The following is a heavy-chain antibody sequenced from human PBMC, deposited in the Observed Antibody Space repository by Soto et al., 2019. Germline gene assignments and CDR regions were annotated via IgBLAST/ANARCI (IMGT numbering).Heavy chain of an antibody. CDR3: TTGSVEGV. Sequence: EVQLVESGGGLVKPGGSLRLSCAASDFTITNAWMNWVRQAPGKGLVWVGRIKTKAEGGATDYAAPLKGRFTISRDDSINTLFLQMNSLKTEDTAVYYCTTGSVEGVWGQGATVSVSS. J-gene: IGHJ6*02. V-gene: IGHV3-15*07. CDR2: IKTKAEGGAT. CDR1: DFTITNAW. D-gene: IGHD2-15*01.